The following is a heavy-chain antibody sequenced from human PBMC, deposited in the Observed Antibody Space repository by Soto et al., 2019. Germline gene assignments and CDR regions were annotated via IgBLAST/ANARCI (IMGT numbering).Heavy chain of an antibody. D-gene: IGHD5-18*01. J-gene: IGHJ4*02. CDR1: GFTFDDYA. Sequence: EVQLVESGGGLVQPGRSLRLSCAASGFTFDDYAMHWVGQDPGKGLEWVSRISWNSGSIGYADSVKGRFTISRDNAKNSLYLQMNSLRAEDTALYYCAKAVGSYGNFGYWGQGTLVTVSS. V-gene: IGHV3-9*01. CDR2: ISWNSGSI. CDR3: AKAVGSYGNFGY.